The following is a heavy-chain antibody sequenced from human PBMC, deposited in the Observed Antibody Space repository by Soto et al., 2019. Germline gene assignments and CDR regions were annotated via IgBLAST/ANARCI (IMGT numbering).Heavy chain of an antibody. CDR2: IYYSGST. CDR1: GGSISSSSYY. D-gene: IGHD3-10*01. CDR3: ARGFKDRWFGEFFISPRVEGGNNWFDP. J-gene: IGHJ5*02. V-gene: IGHV4-39*01. Sequence: PSETLSLTCTVSGGSISSSSYYWGWIRQPPGKGLEWIGSIYYSGSTYYNPSLKSRVTISVDTSKNQFSLKLSSVTAADTAVYYCARGFKDRWFGEFFISPRVEGGNNWFDPWGQGTLVTVSS.